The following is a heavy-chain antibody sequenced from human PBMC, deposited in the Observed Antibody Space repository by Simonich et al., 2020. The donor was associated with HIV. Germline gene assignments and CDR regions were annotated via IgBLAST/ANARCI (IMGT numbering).Heavy chain of an antibody. D-gene: IGHD6-6*01. V-gene: IGHV1-2*02. CDR2: SYPNNCGT. CDR1: GYTFTGYY. J-gene: IGHJ4*02. Sequence: QVQLVQSGAEVKKPGASVKVSCKASGYTFTGYYLHWVRQAPGQGLERMGGSYPNNCGTNYAQKFLGRVTMTRDTSISTAYMELSRLRSDDTAIYFCARTLAARPFFDYWGQGTLVTVSS. CDR3: ARTLAARPFFDY.